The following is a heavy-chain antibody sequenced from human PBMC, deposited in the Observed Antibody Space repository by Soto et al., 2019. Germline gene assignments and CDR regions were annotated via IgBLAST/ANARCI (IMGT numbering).Heavy chain of an antibody. CDR2: IYYSGST. D-gene: IGHD2-2*01. CDR1: GGSISSSSYY. CDR3: ARQSTSCYSVCYGMDV. J-gene: IGHJ6*02. Sequence: PSETLSLTCTVSGGSISSSSYYWGWIRQPPGKGLEWIGSIYYSGSTYYNPSLKSRVTISVDTSKNQFSLKLSSVTAADTAVYYCARQSTSCYSVCYGMDVWGQGTTVTVS. V-gene: IGHV4-39*01.